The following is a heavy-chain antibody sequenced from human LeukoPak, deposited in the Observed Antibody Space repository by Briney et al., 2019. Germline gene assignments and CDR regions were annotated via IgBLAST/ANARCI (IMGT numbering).Heavy chain of an antibody. Sequence: ASVKVSCKASGYTFTSYYMHWVRQAPGQGLEWMGIINPSGGSTSYAQKFQGRVTMTRNTSISTAYMELSSLRSDDMAVYYCARGPPNWGYDYWGPGTLVTVSS. D-gene: IGHD7-27*01. CDR1: GYTFTSYY. V-gene: IGHV1-46*01. J-gene: IGHJ4*02. CDR2: INPSGGST. CDR3: ARGPPNWGYDY.